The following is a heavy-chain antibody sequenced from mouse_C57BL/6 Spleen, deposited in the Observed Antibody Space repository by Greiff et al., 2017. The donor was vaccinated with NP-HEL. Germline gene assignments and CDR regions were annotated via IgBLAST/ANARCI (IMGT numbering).Heavy chain of an antibody. CDR2: ISDGGSYT. CDR1: GFTFSSYA. Sequence: EVKLVESGGGLVKPGGSLKLSCAASGFTFSSYAMSWVRQTPEKRLEWVATISDGGSYTYYPDNVKGRFTISRDNAKNNLYLQMSHLKSEDTAMYYCASYDGSKKSHYFDYWGQGTTLTVSS. D-gene: IGHD1-1*01. CDR3: ASYDGSKKSHYFDY. V-gene: IGHV5-4*03. J-gene: IGHJ2*01.